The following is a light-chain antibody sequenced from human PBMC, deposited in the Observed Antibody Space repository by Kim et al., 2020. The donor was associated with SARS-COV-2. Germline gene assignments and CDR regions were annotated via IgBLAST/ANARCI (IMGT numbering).Light chain of an antibody. CDR1: QSVSSY. CDR2: DAS. CDR3: QQCYNWPPWT. J-gene: IGKJ1*01. Sequence: EIVLTQSPATLSLSPGERATLSCRASQSVSSYLAWYQQKPGQAPRLLIYDASNRATGIPARFSGSGSGTEFTLTISSLQSEDFAVYYCQQCYNWPPWTFGQGTKVDIK. V-gene: IGKV3-11*01.